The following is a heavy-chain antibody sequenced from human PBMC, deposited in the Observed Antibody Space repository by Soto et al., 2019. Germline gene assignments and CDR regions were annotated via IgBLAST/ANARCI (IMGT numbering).Heavy chain of an antibody. D-gene: IGHD6-13*01. V-gene: IGHV3-15*07. J-gene: IGHJ6*02. Sequence: EVQLVESGGGLVTPGGSLRLSCTGTGFSFSPAWMNWVRQAPGKGREWVGRMKSYRGGATTDYAATVQGRFTISRDDSKNTLYLQMNSLKFEDTALYFCIWQQDFYYGKAVWGQGTTVTVSS. CDR3: IWQQDFYYGKAV. CDR2: MKSYRGGATT. CDR1: GFSFSPAW.